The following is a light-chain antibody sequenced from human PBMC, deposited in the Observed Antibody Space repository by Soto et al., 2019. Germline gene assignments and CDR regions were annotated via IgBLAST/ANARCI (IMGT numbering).Light chain of an antibody. Sequence: DIVMTQSPDSLAVSLGERATINCKSSQSVLYSSNNKNFLAWYQQKPGQPPKLLICWASTRESGVPDRFSGSGSGTDFTLTITSLQAEDVAVYYCQQYYSAPWTFGQRTKVEIK. J-gene: IGKJ1*01. CDR3: QQYYSAPWT. CDR1: QSVLYSSNNKNF. CDR2: WAS. V-gene: IGKV4-1*01.